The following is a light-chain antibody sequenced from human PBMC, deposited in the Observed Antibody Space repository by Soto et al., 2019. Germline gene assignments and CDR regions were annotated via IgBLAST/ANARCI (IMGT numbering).Light chain of an antibody. CDR3: QSYDSSLGGFYV. J-gene: IGLJ1*01. CDR2: GNT. Sequence: QSVLTQPPSVSGAPGQRVTISCTGSSSSIGAGYDVHWYQQLPGTVPKLLIFGNTNRPPGVPARFSASKSGTSASLAITGLQAEDEADYYCQSYDSSLGGFYVFGTGTKPTVL. V-gene: IGLV1-40*01. CDR1: SSSIGAGYD.